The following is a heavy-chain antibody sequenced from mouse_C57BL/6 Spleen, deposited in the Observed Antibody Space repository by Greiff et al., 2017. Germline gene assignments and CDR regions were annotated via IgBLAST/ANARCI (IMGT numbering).Heavy chain of an antibody. V-gene: IGHV7-3*01. D-gene: IGHD4-1*02. CDR1: GFTFTDYY. Sequence: EVQLVESGGGLVQPGGSLSLSCAASGFTFTDYYMSWVRKPPGKALEWLGFIRNKANGYTTEYSASVKGRFTISSDNSQSILYLQMHALRAEDSATYYCARSSTGFYYAMDSWGQGTSVTVSS. J-gene: IGHJ4*01. CDR2: IRNKANGYTT. CDR3: ARSSTGFYYAMDS.